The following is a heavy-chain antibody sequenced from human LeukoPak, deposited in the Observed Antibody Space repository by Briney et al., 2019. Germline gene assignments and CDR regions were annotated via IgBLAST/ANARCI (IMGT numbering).Heavy chain of an antibody. CDR3: ARDGSSGRGYYYYYGMDV. D-gene: IGHD1-26*01. Sequence: PGGSLRLSCAASGFTVNTNYMSWVRQAPGKGLEWVSIMHSVGTTYYADSVKGRFTFSRDNSKNTLYLQMNNLRAEDTAVYYCARDGSSGRGYYYYYGMDVWGEGTTVTVSP. V-gene: IGHV3-53*01. J-gene: IGHJ6*04. CDR1: GFTVNTNY. CDR2: MHSVGTT.